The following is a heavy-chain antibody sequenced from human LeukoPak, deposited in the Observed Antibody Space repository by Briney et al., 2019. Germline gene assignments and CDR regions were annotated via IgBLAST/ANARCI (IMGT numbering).Heavy chain of an antibody. J-gene: IGHJ4*02. D-gene: IGHD2-2*02. CDR2: IKQDGSEK. V-gene: IGHV3-7*03. Sequence: PGGSLRLSCAASGFTFSSYWMSWVRQAPGKGLEWVANIKQDGSEKYYVDSVKGRFTISRDNAKNSLYLQMNSLRAEDTAVYYCAKDRLGYCSSNSCYTKFDYWGQGTLVTVSS. CDR1: GFTFSSYW. CDR3: AKDRLGYCSSNSCYTKFDY.